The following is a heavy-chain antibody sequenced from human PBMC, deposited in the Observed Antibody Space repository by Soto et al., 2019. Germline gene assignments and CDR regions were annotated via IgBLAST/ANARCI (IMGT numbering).Heavy chain of an antibody. Sequence: PGGSLRLSCEASGFTFSRFAMSWVRQAPGKWLEWVSTFSGPGGGTHYADSVKGRFTISRDNFKSSLYLQMSNLRAEDTAIYYCAKGKISTTTYTSFDSWGQGXLVTVYS. CDR1: GFTFSRFA. J-gene: IGHJ5*01. CDR3: AKGKISTTTYTSFDS. D-gene: IGHD1-26*01. CDR2: FSGPGGGT. V-gene: IGHV3-23*01.